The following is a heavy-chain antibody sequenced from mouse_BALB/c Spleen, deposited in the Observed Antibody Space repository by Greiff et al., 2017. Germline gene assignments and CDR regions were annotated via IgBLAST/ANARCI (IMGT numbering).Heavy chain of an antibody. Sequence: VQLKESGAELVKPGASVKLSCTASGFNIKDTYMHWVKQRPEQGLEWIGRIDPANGNTKYDPKFQGKATITADTSSNTAYLQLSSLTSEDTAVYYCARSMITYYAMDYWGQGTSVTVSS. CDR1: GFNIKDTY. V-gene: IGHV14-3*02. J-gene: IGHJ4*01. CDR3: ARSMITYYAMDY. D-gene: IGHD2-4*01. CDR2: IDPANGNT.